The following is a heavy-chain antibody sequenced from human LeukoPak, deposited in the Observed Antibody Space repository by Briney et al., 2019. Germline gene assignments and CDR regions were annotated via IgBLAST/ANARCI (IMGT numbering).Heavy chain of an antibody. CDR2: IYHSGST. Sequence: GSLRLSCAASGFTFTSYAMSWVRQAPGKGLEWIGEIYHSGSTNYNTSLKSRVTISVDKSKNQFSLKLSSVTAADTAVYYCARLKQWLVLFRAFDIWGQGTMVTVSS. J-gene: IGHJ3*02. CDR3: ARLKQWLVLFRAFDI. CDR1: GFTFTSYAM. D-gene: IGHD6-19*01. V-gene: IGHV4-4*02.